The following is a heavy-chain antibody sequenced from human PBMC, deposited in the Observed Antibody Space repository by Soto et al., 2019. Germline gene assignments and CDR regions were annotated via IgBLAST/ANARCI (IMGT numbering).Heavy chain of an antibody. V-gene: IGHV3-53*01. CDR1: GFTVSYNY. J-gene: IGHJ3*02. Sequence: GGSLRLSCAVSGFTVSYNYMNWVRQAPGKGLEXXXXXXXXXXXXXXXXXXXXFTISRDNSKNTLYLQMNSLRAEDTAVYYCARGMYGSGSYYIGDAFDMWGQGTMVTVS. CDR3: ARGMYGSGSYYIGDAFDM. CDR2: XXXXXXX. D-gene: IGHD3-10*01.